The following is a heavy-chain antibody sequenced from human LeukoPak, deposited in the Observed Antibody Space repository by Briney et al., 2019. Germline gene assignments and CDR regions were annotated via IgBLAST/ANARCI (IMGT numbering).Heavy chain of an antibody. J-gene: IGHJ4*02. V-gene: IGHV4-39*07. D-gene: IGHD6-19*01. CDR3: ARRGRQWLVLGYFDY. CDR1: GGSISSSSYY. Sequence: SETLSLTCTVSGGSISSSSYYWGWIRQPPGKGLEWIGSIYYSGSTNYNPSLKSRVTISVDTSKNQFSLKLSSVTAADTAVYYCARRGRQWLVLGYFDYWGQGTLVTVSS. CDR2: IYYSGST.